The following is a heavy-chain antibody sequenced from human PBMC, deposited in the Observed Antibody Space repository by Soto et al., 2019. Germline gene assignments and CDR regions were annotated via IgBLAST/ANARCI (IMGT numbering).Heavy chain of an antibody. J-gene: IGHJ6*02. CDR3: ARARQRDTGRGLDV. V-gene: IGHV4-59*01. Sequence: SETLSLTCTISGDSINNYFWNWIRQPPGKGLEWIGYISYSGSTSYNPSLQSRVTISSDTSKNQFSLELSSVTAADTAVYYCARARQRDTGRGLDVWGQGTTVTVSS. CDR2: ISYSGST. D-gene: IGHD5-18*01. CDR1: GDSINNYF.